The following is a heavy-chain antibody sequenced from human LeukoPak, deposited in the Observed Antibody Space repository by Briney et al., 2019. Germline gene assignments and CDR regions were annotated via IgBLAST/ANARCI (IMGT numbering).Heavy chain of an antibody. J-gene: IGHJ6*04. D-gene: IGHD3-10*02. V-gene: IGHV3-74*01. CDR3: AELGITMIGGV. CDR1: GFTVSSNY. CDR2: INSDGSST. Sequence: GGSLRLSCAASGFTVSSNYMSWVRQAPGKGLVWVSRINSDGSSTSYADSVKGRFTISRDNAKNSLYLQMNSLRAEDTAVYYCAELGITMIGGVWGKGTTVTISS.